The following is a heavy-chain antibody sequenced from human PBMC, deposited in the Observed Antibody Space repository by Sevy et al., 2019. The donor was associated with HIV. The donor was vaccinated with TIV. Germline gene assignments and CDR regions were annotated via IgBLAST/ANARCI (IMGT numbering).Heavy chain of an antibody. J-gene: IGHJ4*02. CDR3: ASLIEGGYTPLLDF. CDR2: ISNDGSKT. CDR1: GFPFSDYQ. D-gene: IGHD1-26*01. V-gene: IGHV3-30*03. Sequence: GGSLRLSCAVSGFPFSDYQMHWVRQAPGKGLEWLAVISNDGSKTYYADSVKGRFTFSRDNSKNTLYLHMNSLRAGDTVLYYGASLIEGGYTPLLDFWGQGIRSPSPQ.